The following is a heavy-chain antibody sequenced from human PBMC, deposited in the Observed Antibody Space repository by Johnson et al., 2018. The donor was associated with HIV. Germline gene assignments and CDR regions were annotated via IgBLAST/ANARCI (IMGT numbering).Heavy chain of an antibody. Sequence: QVQLVESGGGVVQPGRSLRLSCAASGFTFSSYAMHWVRQAPGKGLEWVAVIRYDGDNKYYADSVKARFTISTDNSKNTLYLQINSLRAEDTAVYYCARDNTTVGGVIVPIGAFDIWGQGTMVTVSS. V-gene: IGHV3-30*04. CDR1: GFTFSSYA. J-gene: IGHJ3*02. CDR2: IRYDGDNK. CDR3: ARDNTTVGGVIVPIGAFDI. D-gene: IGHD3-16*02.